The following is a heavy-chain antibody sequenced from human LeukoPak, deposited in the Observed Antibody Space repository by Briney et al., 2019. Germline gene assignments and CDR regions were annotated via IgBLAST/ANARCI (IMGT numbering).Heavy chain of an antibody. J-gene: IGHJ4*02. CDR3: VRDDGYYYGSGTYYRH. D-gene: IGHD3-10*01. CDR1: GFTFRSYW. V-gene: IGHV3-74*01. Sequence: GGSLRLSCAASGFTFRSYWMHRVRQAPGKGLVWVSHISGDESRTTYADSVQGRFTISRDNAKNTLYLQMNSLRVEDTAVYYCVRDDGYYYGSGTYYRHWGQGTLVTVSS. CDR2: ISGDESRT.